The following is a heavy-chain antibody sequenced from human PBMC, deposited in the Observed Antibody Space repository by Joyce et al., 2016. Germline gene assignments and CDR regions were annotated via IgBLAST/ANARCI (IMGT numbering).Heavy chain of an antibody. J-gene: IGHJ4*02. D-gene: IGHD3-3*01. CDR2: SFSNDDK. V-gene: IGHV2-26*01. CDR3: ARISWAKFFFDY. Sequence: QVTLKASGPVLVKPTETLTLTFTVSGFSLRNDRMGVGWIRQPPGKAPEWLAHSFSNDDKSFNTSLKSRLTISRHPSKIQVVLTMTNMDPVDTATYFCARISWAKFFFDYWGQGTPVTVSS. CDR1: GFSLRNDRMG.